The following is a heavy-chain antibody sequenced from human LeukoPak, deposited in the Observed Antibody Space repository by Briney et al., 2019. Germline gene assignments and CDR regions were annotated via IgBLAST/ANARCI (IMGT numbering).Heavy chain of an antibody. CDR2: ISYHGIDK. D-gene: IGHD3-10*01. Sequence: GGSLRLSCAASGFTFSTYAMHWVRQAPGKGLEWVAVISYHGIDKFYADSVKGRFTISRDNSKNTLYLQMNSLRAEDTAVYYCAKDRYGTLWFGELSDYWGQGTLVTVSS. CDR1: GFTFSTYA. CDR3: AKDRYGTLWFGELSDY. J-gene: IGHJ4*02. V-gene: IGHV3-30-3*01.